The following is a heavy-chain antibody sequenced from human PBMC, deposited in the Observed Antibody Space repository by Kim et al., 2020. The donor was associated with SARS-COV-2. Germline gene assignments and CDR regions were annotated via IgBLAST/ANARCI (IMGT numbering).Heavy chain of an antibody. CDR2: IYYSGST. V-gene: IGHV4-30-4*01. D-gene: IGHD1-1*01. CDR3: AGNEYPDCYYYGMDV. J-gene: IGHJ6*02. Sequence: SETLSLTCTVSGGSISSGDYYWSWIRQPPGKGLEWIGYIYYSGSTYYNPSLKSRVTISVDTSKNQFSLKLSSVTAADTAVYYCAGNEYPDCYYYGMDVWGQGTTVTVSS. CDR1: GGSISSGDYY.